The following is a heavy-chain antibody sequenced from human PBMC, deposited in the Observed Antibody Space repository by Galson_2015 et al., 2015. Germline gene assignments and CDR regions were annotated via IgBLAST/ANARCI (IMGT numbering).Heavy chain of an antibody. D-gene: IGHD3-10*01. J-gene: IGHJ6*03. CDR3: AKGNRFYGSESLTAYHYYMDV. CDR1: GFTFDDYA. Sequence: SLRLSCAASGFTFDDYAMHWVRQTPGKGLEWVSGISWNSATIGYADSVKGRVTISRDNAKNSLYAQLSSLRPEDTALYYCAKGNRFYGSESLTAYHYYMDVWGKRTSVTVSS. CDR2: ISWNSATI. V-gene: IGHV3-9*01.